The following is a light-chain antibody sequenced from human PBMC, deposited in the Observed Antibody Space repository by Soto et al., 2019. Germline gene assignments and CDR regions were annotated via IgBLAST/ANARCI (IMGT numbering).Light chain of an antibody. Sequence: DIQVTQSPSSLSASVGDRVIITCQASQGINRNLNWYQQKPGQAPKLLIYAASSLQSGVPTRFRGTASGTEFTLTITGLQPEDSASYYCQQSYSALWTFGQGTKVEIK. CDR1: QGINRN. J-gene: IGKJ1*01. V-gene: IGKV1-39*01. CDR3: QQSYSALWT. CDR2: AAS.